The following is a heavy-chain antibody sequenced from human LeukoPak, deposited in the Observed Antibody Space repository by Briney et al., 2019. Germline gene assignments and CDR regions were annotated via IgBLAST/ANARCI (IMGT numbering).Heavy chain of an antibody. CDR2: IIPILGIA. CDR3: QIHLGELSNFDY. D-gene: IGHD3-16*02. J-gene: IGHJ4*02. Sequence: SVKVSCKASGGTFSSYTISWVRQAPGQGLEWMGRIIPILGIANYAQKFQGRVTITADKSTSTAYMELSSLRSEDTAVYYCQIHLGELSNFDYWGQGTLVTVSS. V-gene: IGHV1-69*02. CDR1: GGTFSSYT.